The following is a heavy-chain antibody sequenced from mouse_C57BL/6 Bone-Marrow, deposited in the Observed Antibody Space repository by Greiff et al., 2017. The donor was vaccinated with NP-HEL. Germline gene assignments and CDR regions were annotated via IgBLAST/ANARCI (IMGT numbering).Heavy chain of an antibody. J-gene: IGHJ1*03. CDR1: GYTFTSYW. Sequence: QLQQSGTVLARPGASVKMSCKTSGYTFTSYWMHWVKQRPGPGLEWIGAIYPGNSDTSYNQEFKGKAKLTAVTSASTAYMELSSLTNEDSAVYYCTRKGHYYGSSYDWYFDVWGTGTTVTVSS. V-gene: IGHV1-5*01. CDR3: TRKGHYYGSSYDWYFDV. D-gene: IGHD1-1*01. CDR2: IYPGNSDT.